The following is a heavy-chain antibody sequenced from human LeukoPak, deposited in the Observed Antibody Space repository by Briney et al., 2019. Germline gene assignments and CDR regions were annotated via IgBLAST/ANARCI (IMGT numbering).Heavy chain of an antibody. CDR2: TSHDESNK. CDR3: ARDTFGSIDY. V-gene: IGHV3-30*19. Sequence: GRSLRLSCAASGFTFSSYGMHWVRQALGKGLEWVAVTSHDESNKYYADSVKGRFTISRDNSYDTLYLQMNSLRLEDTAVYYCARDTFGSIDYWGQGILVTVSS. D-gene: IGHD2/OR15-2a*01. CDR1: GFTFSSYG. J-gene: IGHJ4*02.